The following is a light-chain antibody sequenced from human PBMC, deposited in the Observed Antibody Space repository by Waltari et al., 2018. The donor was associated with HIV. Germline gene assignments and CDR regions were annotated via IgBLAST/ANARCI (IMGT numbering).Light chain of an antibody. CDR3: QQYGTSQWT. J-gene: IGKJ1*01. V-gene: IGKV3-20*01. Sequence: EIVLTQSPGTLSLSPGERAALSRRASQCVTSNYLAWYQQKPGRAPRRLISGASNRASGIPDRFSGSGAGTDFTLTISRLEPEDFAVYYCQQYGTSQWTFGRGTKVEI. CDR1: QCVTSNY. CDR2: GAS.